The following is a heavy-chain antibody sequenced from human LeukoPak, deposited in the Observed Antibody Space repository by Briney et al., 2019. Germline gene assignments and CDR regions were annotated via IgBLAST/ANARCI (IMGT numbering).Heavy chain of an antibody. CDR1: GFTFSSYA. V-gene: IGHV3-23*01. Sequence: QPGGSLSLSCASSGFTFSSYAMSWVRHAPGKGLEWVSAISGSGGSTYYADSVKGRFTISRDKSKNTLYLQMNSLRAEDTAVYYCAKDSSYYYDSSGYYPRYFQHWGQGTLVTVSS. D-gene: IGHD3-22*01. CDR2: ISGSGGST. CDR3: AKDSSYYYDSSGYYPRYFQH. J-gene: IGHJ1*01.